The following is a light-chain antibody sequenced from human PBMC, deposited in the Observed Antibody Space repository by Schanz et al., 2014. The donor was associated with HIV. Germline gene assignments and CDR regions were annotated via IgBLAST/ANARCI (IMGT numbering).Light chain of an antibody. CDR2: EGS. Sequence: QSALTQPASVSGSPGQSITISCTATSSNVGSYNLVSWYQQPPGKAPKLMIYEGSKRPSGVSIRFSGSKSGNTASLTISGLQAEDEADYYCTSYAGSNIPWVFGGGTKVTVL. CDR3: TSYAGSNIPWV. V-gene: IGLV2-14*02. CDR1: SSNVGSYNL. J-gene: IGLJ3*02.